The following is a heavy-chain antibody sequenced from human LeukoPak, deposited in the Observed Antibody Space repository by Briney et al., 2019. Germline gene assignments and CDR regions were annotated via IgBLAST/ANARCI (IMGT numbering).Heavy chain of an antibody. CDR2: ISSSGRNI. J-gene: IGHJ4*02. Sequence: QPGGSLRLSCAASGFTFSNYEFIGVRQAPGKGLEWVSYISSSGRNIYYADSVKGRFTISRDNAKNSLYLQMNSLRAEDTAVYYCARDLVQLWSKDFWGQGTLVTVSS. CDR1: GFTFSNYE. V-gene: IGHV3-48*03. CDR3: ARDLVQLWSKDF. D-gene: IGHD5-18*01.